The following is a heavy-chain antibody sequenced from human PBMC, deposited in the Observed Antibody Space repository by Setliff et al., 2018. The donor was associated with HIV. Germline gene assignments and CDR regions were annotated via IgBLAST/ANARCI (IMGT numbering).Heavy chain of an antibody. J-gene: IGHJ4*02. V-gene: IGHV1-2*02. CDR2: INPNSGGT. CDR3: ARYHCSGGSCYFPYFDY. Sequence: GASVKVSCKASGYTFTGYYMHWVRQAPGQGLEWMGWINPNSGGTNYAQKFQGRVTMTRDTSISTAYMELSRLRSDDTAVYYCARYHCSGGSCYFPYFDYWGQGTLVTVSS. D-gene: IGHD2-15*01. CDR1: GYTFTGYY.